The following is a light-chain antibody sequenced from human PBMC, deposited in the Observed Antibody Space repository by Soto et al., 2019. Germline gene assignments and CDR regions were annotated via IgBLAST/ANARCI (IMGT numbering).Light chain of an antibody. CDR2: DVS. CDR3: SSYTSISTYV. V-gene: IGLV2-14*03. Sequence: QSALTQPASGSGSPGQSITISCTGTSSDVGGYDFVSWYQHHPGKAPRLMIYDVSHRPSGVSDRFSASKSGNTASLTVSGLLAEDEADYYCSSYTSISTYVFGTGTKLTVL. J-gene: IGLJ1*01. CDR1: SSDVGGYDF.